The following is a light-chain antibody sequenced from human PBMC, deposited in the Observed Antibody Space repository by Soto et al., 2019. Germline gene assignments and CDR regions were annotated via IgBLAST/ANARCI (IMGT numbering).Light chain of an antibody. J-gene: IGLJ3*02. CDR2: EVT. CDR1: SSDVGGYDF. V-gene: IGLV2-14*01. Sequence: QSALTQPASVSGSPGQSITISCTGTSSDVGGYDFVSWYRQYPGQAPKILIYEVTHRPSGVPDRFSGSKSGNTASLTISGLQADDEADYYCSSFTSSSTLVFGGGTKLTVL. CDR3: SSFTSSSTLV.